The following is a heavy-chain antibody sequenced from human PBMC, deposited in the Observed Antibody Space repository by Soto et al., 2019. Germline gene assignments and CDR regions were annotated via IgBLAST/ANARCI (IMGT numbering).Heavy chain of an antibody. J-gene: IGHJ3*02. CDR1: GFTFSSYG. Sequence: GGSLRLSCAASGFTFSSYGMHWVRQAPGKGLEWVAVIWYDGSNKHYADSVKGRFTISRDNSKSTLYLQMNSLRAEDAAVYYCASASRYYYGSGSYYNEGGTFDIWAQGTMVTVSS. CDR3: ASASRYYYGSGSYYNEGGTFDI. V-gene: IGHV3-33*01. D-gene: IGHD3-10*01. CDR2: IWYDGSNK.